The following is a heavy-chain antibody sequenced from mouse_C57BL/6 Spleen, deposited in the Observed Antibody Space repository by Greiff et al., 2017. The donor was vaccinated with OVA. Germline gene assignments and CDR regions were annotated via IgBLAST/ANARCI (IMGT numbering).Heavy chain of an antibody. Sequence: EVQGVESGGGLVKPGGSLKLSCAASGFTFSSYAMSWVRQTPEKRLEWVATISDGGSYTYYPDNVKGRFTISRDNAKNNLYLQMSHLKSEDTAMYYCARELLRYDYAMDYWGQGTSVTVSS. CDR1: GFTFSSYA. CDR2: ISDGGSYT. V-gene: IGHV5-4*01. CDR3: ARELLRYDYAMDY. J-gene: IGHJ4*01. D-gene: IGHD1-1*01.